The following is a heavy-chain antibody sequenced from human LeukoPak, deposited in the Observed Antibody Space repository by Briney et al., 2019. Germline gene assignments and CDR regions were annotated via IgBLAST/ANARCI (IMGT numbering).Heavy chain of an antibody. D-gene: IGHD2-8*01. V-gene: IGHV3-33*01. CDR2: IWYDGSNK. J-gene: IGHJ6*02. CDR1: GFTFSSYG. Sequence: PGGSLRLSCAASGFTFSSYGMHWVRQAPGKGLEWVAVIWYDGSNKYYADSVKGRFTISRDNSKNTLYLQMNSLRAEDTAVYYCARFCTVPYYYYGMDVWGQGTTVTVSS. CDR3: ARFCTVPYYYYGMDV.